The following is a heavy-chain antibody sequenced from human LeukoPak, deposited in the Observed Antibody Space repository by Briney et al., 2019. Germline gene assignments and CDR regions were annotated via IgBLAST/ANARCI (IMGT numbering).Heavy chain of an antibody. D-gene: IGHD2/OR15-2a*01. CDR3: AKGGTTFDF. V-gene: IGHV3-7*01. CDR2: IKQDGSEK. Sequence: PGGSLRLSCAASGFTFSRYWMSWVRQAPGKGLEWVANIKQDGSEKYYVDSVRGRFTISRDNAKNSLYLQMNSLRAEDTALYYCAKGGTTFDFWGQGTLVTVSS. CDR1: GFTFSRYW. J-gene: IGHJ4*02.